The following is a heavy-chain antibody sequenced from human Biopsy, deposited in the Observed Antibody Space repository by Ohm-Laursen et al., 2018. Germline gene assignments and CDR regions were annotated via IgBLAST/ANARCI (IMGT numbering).Heavy chain of an antibody. Sequence: AASVKVSCKASGYTFTSHDINWVRQATGQGLEWMGWMSPNTGNTVYAQRFQDRVTMTSDTSTGTAYMELTSLTSDDTAAYFCARWETTLGRSLDSWGQGTLVAVSS. CDR3: ARWETTLGRSLDS. CDR1: GYTFTSHD. V-gene: IGHV1-8*01. CDR2: MSPNTGNT. J-gene: IGHJ4*02. D-gene: IGHD1-26*01.